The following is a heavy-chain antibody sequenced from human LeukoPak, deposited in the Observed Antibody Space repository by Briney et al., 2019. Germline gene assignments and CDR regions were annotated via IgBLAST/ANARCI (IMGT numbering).Heavy chain of an antibody. CDR3: ARGGDNSYFDY. D-gene: IGHD4-23*01. CDR2: LNPGGGST. CDR1: GYTFISYY. V-gene: IGHV1-46*01. Sequence: ASVKVSCKASGYTFISYYIHWVRQAPGQGLEWMGILNPGGGSTTYAQKFQGRVTMTRDTSTSTVYMELSSLRSEDTAIYYCARGGDNSYFDYWGQGTLVTVSS. J-gene: IGHJ4*02.